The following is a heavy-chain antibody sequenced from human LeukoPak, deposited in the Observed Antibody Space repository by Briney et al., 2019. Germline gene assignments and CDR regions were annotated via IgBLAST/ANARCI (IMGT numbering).Heavy chain of an antibody. J-gene: IGHJ4*02. CDR2: VSTYSGNT. CDR3: ARFTGLDY. V-gene: IGHV1-18*01. CDR1: GYTFTNYV. Sequence: ASVKVSCKASGYTFTNYVISWVRQAPGQGLEWMGWVSTYSGNTNYAQKFQGRITMTTDTSTSTAYMDLRNLRYDDTAVCYCARFTGLDYWGQGTPITVSS.